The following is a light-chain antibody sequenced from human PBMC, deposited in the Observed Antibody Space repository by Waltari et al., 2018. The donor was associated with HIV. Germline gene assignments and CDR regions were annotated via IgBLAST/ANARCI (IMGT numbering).Light chain of an antibody. CDR2: DSA. V-gene: IGKV3-11*01. J-gene: IGKJ4*01. CDR3: QQRANWPLT. Sequence: EIVLTQSPGTVSLSVGDRATLSCRASHSVPLNLAWYRQNPGQAPKLLIYDSATRTTDVPARFSGTGSGTDFNLTITSLEPEDFAVYYCQQRANWPLTFGGGTRVEI. CDR1: HSVPLN.